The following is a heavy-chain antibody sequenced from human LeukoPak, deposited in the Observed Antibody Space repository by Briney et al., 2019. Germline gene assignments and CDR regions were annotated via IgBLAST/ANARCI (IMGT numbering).Heavy chain of an antibody. CDR3: ARGAIAAAGILDY. J-gene: IGHJ4*02. CDR1: GFTFSSYY. D-gene: IGHD6-13*01. Sequence: PGGSLGLSCAASGFTFSSYYMNWVRQAPGKGLEWISTISSSSSYIYYADSVKGRFTISRDNAKNSLYLQMSSLRAEDTGVYYCARGAIAAAGILDYWGQGTLVTVSS. CDR2: ISSSSSYI. V-gene: IGHV3-21*01.